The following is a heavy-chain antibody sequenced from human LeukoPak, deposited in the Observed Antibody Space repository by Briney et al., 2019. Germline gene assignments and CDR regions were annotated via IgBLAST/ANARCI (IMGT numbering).Heavy chain of an antibody. CDR3: TRGGSYGSFDS. CDR2: VNGPGSDT. Sequence: GGSLRLSCADSGFTFSTSWMQWVRQAPGKGLVWVSHVNGPGSDTRYADFVKGRFTISRDNAKNTLYLQMNSLRAEDTAVYYCTRGGSYGSFDSWGQGTLVTVSS. CDR1: GFTFSTSW. J-gene: IGHJ4*02. D-gene: IGHD3-10*01. V-gene: IGHV3-74*01.